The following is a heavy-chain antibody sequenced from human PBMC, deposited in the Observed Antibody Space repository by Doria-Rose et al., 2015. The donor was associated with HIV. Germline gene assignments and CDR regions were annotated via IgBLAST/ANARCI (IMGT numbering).Heavy chain of an antibody. Sequence: TCAVYGGSFSGPYWSWVRQSPEKGLERIGEINHSGSTNYNPSLKSRVTISLDTSKNQFSLRLTSVTAADTAVYYCAREEAWGLDYCYMDVWGKGTTVIVSS. V-gene: IGHV4-34*01. D-gene: IGHD2-21*01. CDR3: AREEAWGLDYCYMDV. CDR2: INHSGST. CDR1: GGSFSGPY. J-gene: IGHJ6*03.